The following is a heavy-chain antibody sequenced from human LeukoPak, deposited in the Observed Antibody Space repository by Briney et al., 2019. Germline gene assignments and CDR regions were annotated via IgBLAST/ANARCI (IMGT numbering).Heavy chain of an antibody. CDR3: AREGRFNTMVRGVIWFDP. D-gene: IGHD3-10*01. V-gene: IGHV1-2*02. J-gene: IGHJ5*02. CDR1: GYTFTGYY. CDR2: INPNSGGT. Sequence: EASVKVSCKASGYTFTGYYMHWVRQAPGQGLEWMGWINPNSGGTNYAQKFQGRVTMTRDTSISTAYMELSRLRSDDTAVYYCAREGRFNTMVRGVIWFDPWGQGTLVTVSS.